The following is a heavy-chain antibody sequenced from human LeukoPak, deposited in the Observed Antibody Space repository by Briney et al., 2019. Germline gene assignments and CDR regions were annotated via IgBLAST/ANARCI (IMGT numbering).Heavy chain of an antibody. D-gene: IGHD6-13*01. CDR1: GGSISSYY. V-gene: IGHV4-59*01. Sequence: SETLSLTCTASGGSISSYYWSWIRQPPGKGLEWIGYIYYSGSTNYNPSLKSRVTISVDTSKNQFSLKLSSVTAADTAVYYCARMGIAAALDAFDIWGQGTMVTVSS. CDR3: ARMGIAAALDAFDI. CDR2: IYYSGST. J-gene: IGHJ3*02.